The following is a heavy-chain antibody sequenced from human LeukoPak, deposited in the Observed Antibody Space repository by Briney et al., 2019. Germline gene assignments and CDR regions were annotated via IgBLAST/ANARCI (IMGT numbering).Heavy chain of an antibody. CDR3: ARGRVATRSIVDY. D-gene: IGHD5-12*01. CDR1: GGSISSSSYY. V-gene: IGHV4-39*01. Sequence: KPSETLSLTCTVSGGSISSSSYYWGWIRQPPGKGLEWIGSIYYSGSTYYNPSLKSRVTISVDTSKNQFSLKLSSVTAADTAVYYCARGRVATRSIVDYWGQGTLVTVSS. CDR2: IYYSGST. J-gene: IGHJ4*02.